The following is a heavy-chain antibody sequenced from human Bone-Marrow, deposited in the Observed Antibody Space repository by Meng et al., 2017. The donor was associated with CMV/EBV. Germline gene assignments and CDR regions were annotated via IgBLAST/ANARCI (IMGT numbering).Heavy chain of an antibody. J-gene: IGHJ6*02. CDR2: IYSGGST. V-gene: IGHV3-53*01. CDR1: GFTVSSNY. D-gene: IGHD2-2*02. CDR3: ARAGVYCSSTSCYSSDYYGMDV. Sequence: GESLKISCAASGFTVSSNYMSWVRQAPGKGLEWVSVIYSGGSTYYADSVKGRFTISRDNSKNTLYLQMNSLRAEDTAVYYCARAGVYCSSTSCYSSDYYGMDVWGQGTTVTVSS.